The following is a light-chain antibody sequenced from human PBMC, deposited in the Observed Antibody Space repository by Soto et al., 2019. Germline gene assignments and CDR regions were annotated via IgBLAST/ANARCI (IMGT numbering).Light chain of an antibody. J-gene: IGKJ1*01. CDR3: QKYNSALWT. V-gene: IGKV1-27*01. CDR1: QGISNY. CDR2: AAS. Sequence: DIQMTQSPSSLSASVGDRVTITCRASQGISNYLAWYQQKPGKVPKLLIYAASTLQSGVPSRFSGSGSGTDSTLTISSLQPEDVATYYCQKYNSALWTFGQGTKVDIK.